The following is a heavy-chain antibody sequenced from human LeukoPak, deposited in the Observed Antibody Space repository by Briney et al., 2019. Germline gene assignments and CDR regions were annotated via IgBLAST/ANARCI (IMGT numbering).Heavy chain of an antibody. J-gene: IGHJ3*02. V-gene: IGHV4-34*01. Sequence: SETLSLTCAVYGGSFSGYYWSWIRQPPGKGLEWIGEINHSGSTNYNPSLKSRVTISVDTSKNQFSLKLSSVTAADTAVYYCARDNRIVGATGAFDIWGQGTMVTVSS. CDR3: ARDNRIVGATGAFDI. CDR2: INHSGST. CDR1: GGSFSGYY. D-gene: IGHD1-26*01.